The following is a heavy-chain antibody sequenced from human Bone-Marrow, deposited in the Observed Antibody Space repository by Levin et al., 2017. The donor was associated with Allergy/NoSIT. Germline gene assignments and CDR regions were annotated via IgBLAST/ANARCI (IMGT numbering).Heavy chain of an antibody. J-gene: IGHJ4*02. D-gene: IGHD3-22*01. Sequence: SGPTLVKPTQTLTLTCTVSGLSLSSSGVGVGWIRQPPGRALEWLALIYWDDDKRYSPSLKSRLSITKDTSKNQVVLTMTNMDPVDTATYFCAHSAPYYYDDRGDRSWAYWGQGTLVTVSS. CDR1: GLSLSSSGVG. CDR3: AHSAPYYYDDRGDRSWAY. V-gene: IGHV2-5*02. CDR2: IYWDDDK.